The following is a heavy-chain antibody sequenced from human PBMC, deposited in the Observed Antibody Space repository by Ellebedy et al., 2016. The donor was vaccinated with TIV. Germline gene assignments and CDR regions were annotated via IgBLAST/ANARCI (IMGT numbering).Heavy chain of an antibody. Sequence: GGSLRLSCAASGFTFSSYWMSWVRQAPGKGLEWVANIKQDGSEKYYVDSVKGRFTISRDNAKNSLYLQMNSLRAEDTAVYYCARAIWNDALDRFDYWGQGTLVTVSS. V-gene: IGHV3-7*01. CDR3: ARAIWNDALDRFDY. D-gene: IGHD1-1*01. J-gene: IGHJ4*02. CDR1: GFTFSSYW. CDR2: IKQDGSEK.